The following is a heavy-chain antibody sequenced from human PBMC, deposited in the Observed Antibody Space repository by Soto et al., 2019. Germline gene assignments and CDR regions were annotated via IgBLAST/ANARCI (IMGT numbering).Heavy chain of an antibody. CDR3: ARSANYYDVSEYGYPEYFQH. CDR2: INPNSGGT. D-gene: IGHD3-22*01. J-gene: IGHJ1*01. CDR1: GYTFTGYY. Sequence: ASVKVSCKASGYTFTGYYMHWVRQAPGQGLEWMGWINPNSGGTNSAQRFQGRVTMTRDTSISTAYMEVSRLRSDDTAVYYCARSANYYDVSEYGYPEYFQHWGQGTLVTVSS. V-gene: IGHV1-2*02.